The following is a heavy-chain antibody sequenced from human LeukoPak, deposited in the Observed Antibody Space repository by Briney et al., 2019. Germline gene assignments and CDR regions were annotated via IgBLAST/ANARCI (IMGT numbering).Heavy chain of an antibody. D-gene: IGHD3-9*01. J-gene: IGHJ4*02. CDR1: GYTFTGYY. CDR2: INPNSGGT. CDR3: ARRVVLTAYDY. V-gene: IGHV1-2*02. Sequence: ASVKVSCKASGYTFTGYYMHWVRQAPGQGLEWMGWINPNSGGTKYAQKFQGRVTMTRDTSISTAYMEVSRLPSDDTAVYYCARRVVLTAYDYWGQGTLVTVSS.